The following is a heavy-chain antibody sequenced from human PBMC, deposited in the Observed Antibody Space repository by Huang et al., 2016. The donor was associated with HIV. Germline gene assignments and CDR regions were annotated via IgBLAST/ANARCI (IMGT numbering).Heavy chain of an antibody. V-gene: IGHV1-69*01. CDR2: IIPVFGTK. CDR3: ARVRGYSGSYYGMDV. Sequence: QVQLVQSGAEVKKPGSSVKVSCKASGGTFSNHGFSWVRQAPGQGLGGMGGIIPVFGTKYYTHTITADESTSTVYMELSSLTPDDTAEYYCARVRGYSGSYYGMDVWGQGTTVTVSS. D-gene: IGHD1-26*01. J-gene: IGHJ6*02. CDR1: GGTFSNHG.